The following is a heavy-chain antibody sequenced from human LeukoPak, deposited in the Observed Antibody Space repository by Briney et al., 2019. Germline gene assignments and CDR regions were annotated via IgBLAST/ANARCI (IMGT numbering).Heavy chain of an antibody. D-gene: IGHD3-10*01. CDR1: GFTFTSYA. CDR3: AKNYGSGSSVKYYYYMDV. J-gene: IGHJ6*03. CDR2: ISASGGST. V-gene: IGHV3-23*01. Sequence: GGSLRLSCAASGFTFTSYAMSWVGQAPKKGLEWVSDISASGGSTNCADSVKGRFTISRDNSKNTLYLQMNNLRAEDSAVYYCAKNYGSGSSVKYYYYMDVWGKGTTVTVSS.